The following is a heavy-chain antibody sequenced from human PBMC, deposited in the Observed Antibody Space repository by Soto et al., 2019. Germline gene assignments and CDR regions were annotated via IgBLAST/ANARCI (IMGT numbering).Heavy chain of an antibody. CDR2: INHSGST. J-gene: IGHJ4*02. CDR1: GGSFSGYY. V-gene: IGHV4-34*01. D-gene: IGHD3-10*02. CDR3: ARGHYFRRGNFAY. Sequence: QVQLQQWGAGLLKPSETLSLTCAVYGGSFSGYYWSWIRQPPGKGLEWIGEINHSGSTNYNPSLKSRVTISVDTSKNQFSLKLSSVTAADTAVYYCARGHYFRRGNFAYWGQGTLVTVSS.